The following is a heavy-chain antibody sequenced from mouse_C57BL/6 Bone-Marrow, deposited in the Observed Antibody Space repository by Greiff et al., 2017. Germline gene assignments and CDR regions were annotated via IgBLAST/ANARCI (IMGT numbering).Heavy chain of an antibody. CDR2: IDPSDSYT. CDR1: GYTFTSYW. J-gene: IGHJ3*01. D-gene: IGHD1-1*01. V-gene: IGHV1-69*01. CDR3: AREGNYYGSSPSWFAY. Sequence: QVQLQQPGAELVMPGASVKLSCKASGYTFTSYWMHWVKQRPGQGLEWIGEIDPSDSYTNYNQKFKGKSTLTVDKSSSTAYMQLSSLTSEDSAVYYCAREGNYYGSSPSWFAYWGQGTLVTVSA.